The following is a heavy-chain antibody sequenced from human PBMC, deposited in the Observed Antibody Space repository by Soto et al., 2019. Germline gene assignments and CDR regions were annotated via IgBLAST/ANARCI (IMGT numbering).Heavy chain of an antibody. J-gene: IGHJ4*02. CDR2: ISSSSSTI. CDR1: GFTFSSYS. D-gene: IGHD5-18*01. Sequence: EVQLVESGGGLVQPGGSLRLSCAASGFTFSSYSMNWVRQAPGKGLEWVSYISSSSSTIYYADSVKGRFTISRDNAKNSLYLQMNSLRDEDTAVYYCARERYSYCYAILDYWGQGTLVTVSS. V-gene: IGHV3-48*02. CDR3: ARERYSYCYAILDY.